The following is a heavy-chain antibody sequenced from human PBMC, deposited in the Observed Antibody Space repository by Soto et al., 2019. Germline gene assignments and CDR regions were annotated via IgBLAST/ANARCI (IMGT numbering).Heavy chain of an antibody. J-gene: IGHJ4*02. D-gene: IGHD1-26*01. V-gene: IGHV1-69*06. Sequence: SVKVSCKASGGTFSSYAISWVRQAPGQGLEWMGGIIPIFGTANYAQKFQGRVTITADKSTSTAFMEINSLTSGDTAVYFCARGPPRGSYDIWGQGTPVTVSS. CDR3: ARGPPRGSYDI. CDR2: IIPIFGTA. CDR1: GGTFSSYA.